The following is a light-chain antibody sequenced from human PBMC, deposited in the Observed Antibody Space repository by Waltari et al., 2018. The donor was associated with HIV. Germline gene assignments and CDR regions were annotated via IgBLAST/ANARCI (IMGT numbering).Light chain of an antibody. CDR3: QQYGTSSFS. V-gene: IGKV3-20*01. J-gene: IGKJ3*01. Sequence: EVVLTQSPGTLSLSPGETAILSCRASQKINNNNLAWYQQKPGQAPRLVIYGASSRATGIPDRFSGSGSGTDFTLAISGLEPEDFAVYYCQQYGTSSFSFGPGAKVDL. CDR1: QKINNNN. CDR2: GAS.